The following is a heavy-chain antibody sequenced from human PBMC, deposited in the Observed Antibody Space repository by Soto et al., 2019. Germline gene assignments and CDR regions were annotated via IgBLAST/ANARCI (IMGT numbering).Heavy chain of an antibody. J-gene: IGHJ5*02. CDR1: CGSIISGGYS. Sequence: PSESVSLTCSLSCGSIISGGYSWSLIRQPPGKGLEWIGYVYHSGSTYYNPSLKSRVTISVDRSKNQFSLKLSSVTAADTAVYYCASYNWNANWFDPWGQGFQVTVSS. D-gene: IGHD1-20*01. CDR3: ASYNWNANWFDP. CDR2: VYHSGST. V-gene: IGHV4-30-2*01.